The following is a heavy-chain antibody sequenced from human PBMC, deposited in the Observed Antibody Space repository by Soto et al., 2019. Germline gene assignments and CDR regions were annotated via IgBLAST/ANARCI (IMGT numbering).Heavy chain of an antibody. CDR2: ISYDGSNK. Sequence: QVQLVESGGGVVQPGRSLRLSCAASGFTFSSYGMHWVRQAPGKGLEWVAVISYDGSNKYYADSVKGRFTISRDNSKNTLYLQMNSLRGEDTAVYYCAKDLGLYCGGDCFDSDYWGQGTLVTVSS. CDR3: AKDLGLYCGGDCFDSDY. D-gene: IGHD2-21*02. V-gene: IGHV3-30*18. CDR1: GFTFSSYG. J-gene: IGHJ4*02.